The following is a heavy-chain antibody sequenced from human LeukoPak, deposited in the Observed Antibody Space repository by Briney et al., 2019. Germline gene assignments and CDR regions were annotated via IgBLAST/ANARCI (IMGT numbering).Heavy chain of an antibody. Sequence: SETLSLTCAVYGWSFNDYYWNWIRQPPGKGLEWIGEINARGDINYNPSLKSRVTISVDTSKKQFSLRLTSMIAADTALYFCARGQVPAARGYNWFDPWGQGTLVTVSS. V-gene: IGHV4-34*01. CDR1: GWSFNDYY. CDR2: INARGDI. J-gene: IGHJ5*02. CDR3: ARGQVPAARGYNWFDP. D-gene: IGHD2-2*01.